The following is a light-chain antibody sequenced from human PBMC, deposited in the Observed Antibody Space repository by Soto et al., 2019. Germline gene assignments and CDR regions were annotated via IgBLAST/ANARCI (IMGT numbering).Light chain of an antibody. CDR1: PSLLHSNGYNY. J-gene: IGKJ1*01. CDR3: MQPLQSWT. Sequence: DIVTPQSPLSLPVTPGEPASISCRSSPSLLHSNGYNYLDWYLQKPGQSPXLLIYLGSNRAAGVPDRLSGSGSGTDFTLKISRVEAEDVGVYYCMQPLQSWTFGQGTKVDIK. V-gene: IGKV2-28*01. CDR2: LGS.